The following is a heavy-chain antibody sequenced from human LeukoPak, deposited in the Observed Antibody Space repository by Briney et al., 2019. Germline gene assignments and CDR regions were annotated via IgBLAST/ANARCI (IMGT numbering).Heavy chain of an antibody. J-gene: IGHJ4*02. CDR1: GFTFSSYE. D-gene: IGHD3-22*01. V-gene: IGHV3-48*03. Sequence: GGSLRPSCAASGFTFSSYEMNWVRQAPGKGLEWISYISSSGSTIYYADSVKGRFTISRDNAKNSLFLQMNSLRAEDTAVYYCARERLGYYGSSDYYYFDSWGQGTLVTVSS. CDR2: ISSSGSTI. CDR3: ARERLGYYGSSDYYYFDS.